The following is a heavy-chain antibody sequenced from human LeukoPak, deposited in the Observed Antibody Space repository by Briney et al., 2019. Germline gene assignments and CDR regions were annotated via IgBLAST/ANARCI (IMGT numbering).Heavy chain of an antibody. CDR2: VDPSDSYT. Sequence: GESLKIPCKGSGYSFTSYWISWVRQMPGEGREWMGRVDPSDSYTNNSPSFQGHVTISADKSISTAYLQWSSLKASDTAMYYCARSSYYYGMDVWGQGTTVTVSS. CDR1: GYSFTSYW. V-gene: IGHV5-10-1*01. CDR3: ARSSYYYGMDV. J-gene: IGHJ6*02.